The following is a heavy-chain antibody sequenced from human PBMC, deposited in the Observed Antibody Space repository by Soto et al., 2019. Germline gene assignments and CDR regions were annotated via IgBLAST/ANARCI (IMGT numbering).Heavy chain of an antibody. D-gene: IGHD3-10*01. V-gene: IGHV3-30*03. CDR3: ARKYTVVRGVIIDYGMDV. CDR2: ISYDGSNK. Sequence: SGGSLRLSCAASGFTFSSYGMHWVRQAPGKGLEWVAVISYDGSNKYYADSVKGRFTISRDNSKNTLYLQMNSLRAEDTAVYYCARKYTVVRGVIIDYGMDVWGQGTTVTVSS. CDR1: GFTFSSYG. J-gene: IGHJ6*02.